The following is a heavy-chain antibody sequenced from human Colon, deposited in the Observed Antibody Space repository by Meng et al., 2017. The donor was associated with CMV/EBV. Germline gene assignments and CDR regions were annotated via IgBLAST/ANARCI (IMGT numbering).Heavy chain of an antibody. D-gene: IGHD6-19*01. V-gene: IGHV3-23*01. CDR1: GFTFSSYA. CDR2: ISGSGGST. J-gene: IGHJ6*02. CDR3: AQWLAQGVYYYGMDV. Sequence: GGSLRLSCAASGFTFSSYAMSWVRQAPGKGLEWVSAISGSGGSTYYADSVKGRFTISRDNSKNTLYLQMNSLRAEDTAVYYCAQWLAQGVYYYGMDVWGQGTTVTVSS.